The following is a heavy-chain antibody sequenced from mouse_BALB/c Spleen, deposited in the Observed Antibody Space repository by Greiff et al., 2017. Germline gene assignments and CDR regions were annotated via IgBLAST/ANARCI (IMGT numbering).Heavy chain of an antibody. CDR2: ISYDGSN. CDR1: GYSITSGYY. V-gene: IGHV3-6*02. J-gene: IGHJ3*01. D-gene: IGHD3-3*01. Sequence: EVKLQESGPGLVKPSQSLSLTCSVTGYSITSGYYWNWIRQFPGNKLEWMGYISYDGSNNYNPSLKNRISITRDTSKNQFFLKLNSVTTEDTATYYCARGGTHWGQGTLVTVSA. CDR3: ARGGTH.